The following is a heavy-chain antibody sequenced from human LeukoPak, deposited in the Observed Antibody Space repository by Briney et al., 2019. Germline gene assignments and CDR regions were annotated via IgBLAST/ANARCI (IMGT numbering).Heavy chain of an antibody. D-gene: IGHD6-13*01. Sequence: SGGSLRLSCAASGFTVSSNYMSWVRQAPGKGLEWVSAISGSGGSTYYADSVKGRFTISRDNSKNTLYLQMNSLRAEDTAVYYCAKDQWYSSSYDAFDIWGQGTMVTVSS. CDR1: GFTVSSNY. CDR2: ISGSGGST. CDR3: AKDQWYSSSYDAFDI. J-gene: IGHJ3*02. V-gene: IGHV3-23*01.